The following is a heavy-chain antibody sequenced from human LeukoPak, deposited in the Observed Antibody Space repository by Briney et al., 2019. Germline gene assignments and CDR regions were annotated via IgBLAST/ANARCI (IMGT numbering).Heavy chain of an antibody. D-gene: IGHD3-22*01. CDR1: GFTFSSYE. CDR3: AKGGAYDSSGYYFSAFDI. Sequence: GGSLRLSCAASGFTFSSYEMNWVRQAPGKGLEWVSYISSSGSTIYYADSVKGRFTISRDNSKNTLYLQMNSLRAEDTAVYYCAKGGAYDSSGYYFSAFDIWGQGTMVTVSS. V-gene: IGHV3-48*03. CDR2: ISSSGSTI. J-gene: IGHJ3*02.